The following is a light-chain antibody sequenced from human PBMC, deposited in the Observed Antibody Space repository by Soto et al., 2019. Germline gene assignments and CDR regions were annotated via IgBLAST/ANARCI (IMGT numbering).Light chain of an antibody. CDR2: STN. Sequence: QTVVTQEPSFSLSPGRTVTLTCGLSSGSVSTSYYPSWYQQTPGQAPRTLIYSTNTRSSGVPDRFSGSILGNKAALTITGAQADDEYDYYCVLYMGSGIWVFGGGTKLTVL. J-gene: IGLJ3*02. V-gene: IGLV8-61*01. CDR3: VLYMGSGIWV. CDR1: SGSVSTSYY.